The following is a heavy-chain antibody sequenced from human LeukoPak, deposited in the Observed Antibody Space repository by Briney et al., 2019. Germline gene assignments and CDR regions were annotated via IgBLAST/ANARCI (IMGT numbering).Heavy chain of an antibody. CDR3: ASASLRWAYDFWSGYFDY. J-gene: IGHJ4*02. CDR1: GFTFDDYG. CDR2: INWNGGST. V-gene: IGHV3-20*04. Sequence: PGGSLRLSCAASGFTFDDYGMSGVRPAPAKGLDGVSGINWNGGSTGYADSVKGRFTISRDNAKNSLYLLMNSLRAEDTALYYCASASLRWAYDFWSGYFDYWGQGTLVTVSS. D-gene: IGHD3-3*01.